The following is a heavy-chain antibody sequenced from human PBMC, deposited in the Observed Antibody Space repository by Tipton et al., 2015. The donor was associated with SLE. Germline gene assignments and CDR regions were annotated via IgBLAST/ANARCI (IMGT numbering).Heavy chain of an antibody. D-gene: IGHD3-22*01. J-gene: IGHJ3*01. Sequence: SLRLSCAASGFTFSSYSVNWVRQAPGKGLEWVSSISSSSSYIYYADSVKGRFTISRDNAKNSLYLQMNSLRAEDTAIYYCAKGGYGSSGYKEAFDFWGQRTMATVSS. CDR2: ISSSSSYI. CDR3: AKGGYGSSGYKEAFDF. CDR1: GFTFSSYS. V-gene: IGHV3-21*01.